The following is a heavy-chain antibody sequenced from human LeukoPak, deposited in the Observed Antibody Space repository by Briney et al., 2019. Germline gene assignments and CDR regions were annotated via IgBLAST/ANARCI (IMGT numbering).Heavy chain of an antibody. D-gene: IGHD6-13*01. CDR2: ISDSGGRT. Sequence: GGSLRLSCAVSGITLSNYGMSWVRQAPGKGLEWVAGISDSGGRTNYADSVKGRFTISRDNSKNMLYLQMNSLRAEDTAVYYCVKGRISEDGLDFWGQGTLVTVSS. CDR3: VKGRISEDGLDF. CDR1: GITLSNYG. J-gene: IGHJ4*02. V-gene: IGHV3-23*01.